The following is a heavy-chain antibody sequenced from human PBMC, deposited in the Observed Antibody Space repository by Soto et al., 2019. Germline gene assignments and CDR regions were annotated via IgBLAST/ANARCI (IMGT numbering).Heavy chain of an antibody. CDR3: ARENNYYDFWSGYYKPHYFDY. J-gene: IGHJ4*02. CDR1: GGSISSGGYY. Sequence: SETLSLTCTVSGGSISSGGYYWSWIRQHPGKGLEWIGYIYYSGSTYYNPSLKSRVTISVDTSKNQFSLKLSSVTAADTAVYYCARENNYYDFWSGYYKPHYFDYWGQGTLVTVSS. CDR2: IYYSGST. D-gene: IGHD3-3*01. V-gene: IGHV4-31*03.